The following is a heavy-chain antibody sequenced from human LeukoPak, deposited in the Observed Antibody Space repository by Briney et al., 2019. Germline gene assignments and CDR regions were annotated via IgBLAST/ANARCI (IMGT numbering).Heavy chain of an antibody. CDR1: GFTFSSYE. CDR3: ARRFGDYDY. D-gene: IGHD4-17*01. Sequence: GGSLRLSCAASGFTFSSYEMNWVRQTPGKGLEWVSYISSSGNTIYYADSVKGRFTISRDDAKNSLYLQMNSLRAEDTAVYYCARRFGDYDYWGQGTLVTVSS. CDR2: ISSSGNTI. J-gene: IGHJ4*02. V-gene: IGHV3-48*03.